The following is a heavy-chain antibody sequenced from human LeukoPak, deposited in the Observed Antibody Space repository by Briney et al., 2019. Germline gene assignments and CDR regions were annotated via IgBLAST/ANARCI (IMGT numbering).Heavy chain of an antibody. CDR1: GGSISSSSYY. Sequence: SETLSLTCTVSGGSISSSSYYWGWIRQPPGKGLEWIGSIYYSGSTYYNPSLKSRVTISVGTSKNQFSLKLSSVTAADTAVYYCASGYDYVWGSYYFDYWGQGTLVTVSS. CDR2: IYYSGST. V-gene: IGHV4-39*01. D-gene: IGHD3-16*01. J-gene: IGHJ4*02. CDR3: ASGYDYVWGSYYFDY.